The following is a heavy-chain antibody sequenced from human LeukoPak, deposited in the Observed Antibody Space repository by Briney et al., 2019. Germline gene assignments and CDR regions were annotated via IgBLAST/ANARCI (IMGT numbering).Heavy chain of an antibody. CDR3: AREPDLGYCSGGSCYDNWFDP. Sequence: GGSLRLSCAASGFTFSSYAMSWVRQAPGKGLEWVSAISGSGGSTYYADSVKGRFTISRDNSKNTLYLQMNSLRAEDTAVYYCAREPDLGYCSGGSCYDNWFDPWGQGTLVTVSS. CDR2: ISGSGGST. J-gene: IGHJ5*02. V-gene: IGHV3-23*01. CDR1: GFTFSSYA. D-gene: IGHD2-15*01.